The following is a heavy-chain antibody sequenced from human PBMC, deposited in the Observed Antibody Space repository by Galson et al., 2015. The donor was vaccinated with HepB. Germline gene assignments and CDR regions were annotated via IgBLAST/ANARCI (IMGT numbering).Heavy chain of an antibody. CDR1: GFTFSDST. Sequence: SLRLSCAASGFTFSDSTIHWVRQAFGKGLEWVGRIRGKGTTSYAASVKGRFTFSRDDSQSTAYLQMNSLKTEDTAVYYWTTWAECVGDCAIDYWGQETLVTVSS. CDR2: IRGKGTT. CDR3: TTWAECVGDCAIDY. J-gene: IGHJ4*02. V-gene: IGHV3-73*01. D-gene: IGHD2-21*02.